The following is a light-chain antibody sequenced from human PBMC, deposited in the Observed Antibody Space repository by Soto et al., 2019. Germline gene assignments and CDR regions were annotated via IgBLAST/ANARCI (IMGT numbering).Light chain of an antibody. CDR2: DAS. J-gene: IGKJ5*01. V-gene: IGKV1-33*01. Sequence: DIQMTQSPSSLPASVGDRATITCQASQNINNYLNWYQQKPGRAPKLLIYDASNLEAGVPSRFRGSGSGTDFTFTISRLQPEDIATYYCQQYENLPTFGQGTRLEI. CDR3: QQYENLPT. CDR1: QNINNY.